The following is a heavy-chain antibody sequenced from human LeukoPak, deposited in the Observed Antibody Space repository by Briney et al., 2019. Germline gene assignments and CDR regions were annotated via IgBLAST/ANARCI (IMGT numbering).Heavy chain of an antibody. Sequence: GGSLRLSCAASGFTFSNAWMSWVRQAPGKGLEWVGRIKSKTDGGTTDYAAPVKGRFTISRDDSKNTLYLQMNSLKTEDTAVYYCTTEIETTTVTTRPLGWGQGTLVTVSS. V-gene: IGHV3-15*01. CDR3: TTEIETTTVTTRPLG. CDR1: GFTFSNAW. D-gene: IGHD4-17*01. CDR2: IKSKTDGGTT. J-gene: IGHJ4*02.